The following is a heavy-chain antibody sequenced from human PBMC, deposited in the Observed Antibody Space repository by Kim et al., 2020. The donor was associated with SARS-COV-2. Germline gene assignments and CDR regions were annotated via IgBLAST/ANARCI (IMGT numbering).Heavy chain of an antibody. Sequence: GESLKISCKGSGYSFTSYWIGWVRQMPGKGLEWMGIIYPGDSDTRYSPSFQGQVTISADKSISTAYLQWSSLKASDTAMYYCASQIGRGGAVPDYFDYWGQGTLVTVSS. CDR2: IYPGDSDT. CDR3: ASQIGRGGAVPDYFDY. J-gene: IGHJ4*02. CDR1: GYSFTSYW. V-gene: IGHV5-51*01. D-gene: IGHD3-10*01.